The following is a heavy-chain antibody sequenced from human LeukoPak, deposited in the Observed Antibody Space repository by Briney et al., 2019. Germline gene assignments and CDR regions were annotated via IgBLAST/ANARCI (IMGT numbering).Heavy chain of an antibody. CDR2: ISGSSGRT. J-gene: IGHJ4*02. D-gene: IGHD3-10*01. CDR1: EFTFSSYA. CDR3: ARDDAADGGYLDH. V-gene: IGHV3-23*01. Sequence: GGSLRLSCAASEFTFSSYAMSWVRQAPGAGREWVSRISGSSGRTYYTASVTGRFTLSRANSKNLVYLQLNSLSAEDTAIYYCARDDAADGGYLDHWGQGTLVTVSS.